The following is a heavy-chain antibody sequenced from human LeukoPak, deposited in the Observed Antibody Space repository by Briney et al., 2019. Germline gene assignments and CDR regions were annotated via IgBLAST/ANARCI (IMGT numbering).Heavy chain of an antibody. V-gene: IGHV3-30*18. CDR1: GFTFSSYG. Sequence: GGSLRLSCAASGFTFSSYGMHWVRQAPGKGLEWVAVISYDGSNKYCADSVKGRFTISRDNSKNTLYLQMNSLRAEDTAVYYCAKDILDVVVVAATLLISGFDYWGQGTLVTVSS. CDR3: AKDILDVVVVAATLLISGFDY. CDR2: ISYDGSNK. D-gene: IGHD2-15*01. J-gene: IGHJ4*02.